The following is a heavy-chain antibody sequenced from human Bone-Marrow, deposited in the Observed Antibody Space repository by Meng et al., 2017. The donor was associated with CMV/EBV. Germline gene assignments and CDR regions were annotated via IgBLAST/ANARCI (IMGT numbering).Heavy chain of an antibody. D-gene: IGHD3-22*01. CDR2: IIPILGIA. J-gene: IGHJ6*02. Sequence: SVKVSCKASGGTFSSYAISWVRQAPGQGLEWMGGIIPILGIANYAQKFQGRVTITADKYTSTAYMELSSLRSEDTAVYYCAKLTMIEDKDGMDVWGQGTTVTVSS. CDR1: GGTFSSYA. V-gene: IGHV1-69*10. CDR3: AKLTMIEDKDGMDV.